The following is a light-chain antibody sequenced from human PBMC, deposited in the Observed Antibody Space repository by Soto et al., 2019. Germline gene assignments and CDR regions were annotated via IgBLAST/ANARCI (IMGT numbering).Light chain of an antibody. V-gene: IGKV1-9*01. J-gene: IGKJ1*01. CDR3: QQLNTYPLT. CDR1: QGISTY. CDR2: AAY. Sequence: DLQLTQSPAFLSASVGDRVTITCRASQGISTYLAWYQQKPGKAPTLLIYAAYTLQSGVPSRFSSSGSGTEFTLTISSLQPEDFATYYCQQLNTYPLTFGQGTKVEIK.